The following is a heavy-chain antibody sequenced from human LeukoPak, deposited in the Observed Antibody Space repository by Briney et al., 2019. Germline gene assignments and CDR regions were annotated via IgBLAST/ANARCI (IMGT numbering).Heavy chain of an antibody. D-gene: IGHD7-27*01. V-gene: IGHV4-59*01. Sequence: PSETLSLTCTVSGGSISSYYWSWIRQPPGKGLEWIGSIYYSGITNYNPSLKSRVSISVDTSKNQFSLRLSSVTAADTAIYYCTRDLTGGLYFDYWGQGTLVTDSS. J-gene: IGHJ4*02. CDR3: TRDLTGGLYFDY. CDR2: IYYSGIT. CDR1: GGSISSYY.